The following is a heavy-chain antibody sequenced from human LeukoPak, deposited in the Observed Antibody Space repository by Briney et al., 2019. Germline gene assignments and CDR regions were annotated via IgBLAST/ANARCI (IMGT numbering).Heavy chain of an antibody. J-gene: IGHJ4*02. CDR2: INHSGST. CDR3: ARSPRKEWIQLWLYYFDY. V-gene: IGHV4-34*01. D-gene: IGHD5-18*01. Sequence: SETLSLTCAVYGGSFSGYYWSWLRQPPGKGLEWIGEINHSGSTNYNPSLKSRVTISVDTSKNQFSLKLSSVTAADTAVYYCARSPRKEWIQLWLYYFDYWGQGTLVTVSS. CDR1: GGSFSGYY.